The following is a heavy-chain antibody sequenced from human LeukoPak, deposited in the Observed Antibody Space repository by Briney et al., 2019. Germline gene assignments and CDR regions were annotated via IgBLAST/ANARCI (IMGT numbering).Heavy chain of an antibody. CDR2: IYTSVST. CDR3: ARGGGN. V-gene: IGHV4-61*02. CDR1: GGSISSGSYY. J-gene: IGHJ4*02. Sequence: PSGTLSLTCTVPGGSISSGSYYWSWIRQPAGKGLEWIGRIYTSVSTNYNPSLKSRVTISVDTSKNQFSLKLSSVTAADTAVYYCARGGGNWGQGTLVTVSS. D-gene: IGHD1-26*01.